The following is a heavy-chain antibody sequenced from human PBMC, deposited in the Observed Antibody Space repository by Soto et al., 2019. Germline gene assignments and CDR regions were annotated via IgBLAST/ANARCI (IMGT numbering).Heavy chain of an antibody. CDR3: ARDGYNKFDLDVFDI. V-gene: IGHV3-48*03. CDR1: GFSLSHYE. D-gene: IGHD5-12*01. Sequence: GGSLRLSCAASGFSLSHYEMTWVRQAPGKGPEWVSYISSSSLGTTSYADSVKGRFTISRDNAKNSLYLQMNSLRAEDTAIYYCARDGYNKFDLDVFDIWGRGTMVTVSS. CDR2: ISSSSLGTT. J-gene: IGHJ3*02.